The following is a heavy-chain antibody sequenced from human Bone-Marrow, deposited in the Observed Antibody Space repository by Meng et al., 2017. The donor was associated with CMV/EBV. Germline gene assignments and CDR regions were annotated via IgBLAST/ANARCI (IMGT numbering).Heavy chain of an antibody. Sequence: ASGKVSCKASGYTFTSYYMHWVRQAPGQGLEWMGIINPSGGSTSYAQKFQGRVTMTRDTSTSTVYMELSSLRSEDTAVYYCARASPLYYSNEGVYYYYGMDVWGQGTTVTVSS. CDR2: INPSGGST. CDR3: ARASPLYYSNEGVYYYYGMDV. CDR1: GYTFTSYY. J-gene: IGHJ6*02. V-gene: IGHV1-46*01. D-gene: IGHD4-11*01.